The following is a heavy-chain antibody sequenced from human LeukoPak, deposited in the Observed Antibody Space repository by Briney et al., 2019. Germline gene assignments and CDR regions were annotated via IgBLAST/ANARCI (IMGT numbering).Heavy chain of an antibody. D-gene: IGHD2-15*01. CDR1: GGSISSYY. V-gene: IGHV4-59*08. CDR2: TFYSGST. Sequence: SETLSLTCIVSGGSISSYYWSWIRQPPGKGLEWIGYTFYSGSTSYNPSLKSRVTISVDTSKNQFSLKLSSVTAADTAVYYCARPRGIYWYFDLWGRGTLVTVSS. J-gene: IGHJ2*01. CDR3: ARPRGIYWYFDL.